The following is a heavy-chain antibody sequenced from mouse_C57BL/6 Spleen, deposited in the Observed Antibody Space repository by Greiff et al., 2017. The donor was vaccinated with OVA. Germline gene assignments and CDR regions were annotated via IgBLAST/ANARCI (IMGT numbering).Heavy chain of an antibody. D-gene: IGHD1-1*01. CDR1: GYTFTSYW. Sequence: QVQLQQSGAELVKPGASVKLSCKASGYTFTSYWIHWVKQRPGQGLEWIGMIHPNSGSTNYNEKFKSKATLTVDKSSSTAYMQLSSLTSEDSAVYYCARGRAYGSSFFDYWGQGTTLTVSS. CDR3: ARGRAYGSSFFDY. V-gene: IGHV1-64*01. J-gene: IGHJ2*01. CDR2: IHPNSGST.